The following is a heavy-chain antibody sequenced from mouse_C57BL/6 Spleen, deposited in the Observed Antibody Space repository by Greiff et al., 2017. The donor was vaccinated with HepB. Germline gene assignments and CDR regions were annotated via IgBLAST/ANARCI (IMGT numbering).Heavy chain of an antibody. V-gene: IGHV10-3*01. Sequence: LVESGGGLVQPKGSLKLSCAASGFTFNTYAMHWVRQAPGKGLEWVARIRSKSSNYATYYADSVKDRFTISRDDSQSMLYLQMNNLKTEDTAMYYCVRDAISYGSSYGYFDVWGTGTTVTVSS. D-gene: IGHD1-1*01. J-gene: IGHJ1*03. CDR2: IRSKSSNYAT. CDR3: VRDAISYGSSYGYFDV. CDR1: GFTFNTYA.